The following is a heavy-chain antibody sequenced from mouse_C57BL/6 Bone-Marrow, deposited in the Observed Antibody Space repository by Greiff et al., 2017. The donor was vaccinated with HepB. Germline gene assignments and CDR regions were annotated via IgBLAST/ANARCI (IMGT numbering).Heavy chain of an antibody. Sequence: VQLQQSGPVLVKPGASVKMSCKASGYTFTDYYMNWVKQSHGKSLEWIGVINPYNGGTSYNQKFKGKATLTVDKSSSTAYMVLNSLTSDDSAVYYCARWITTVVAFDYWGQGTTLTVSS. CDR1: GYTFTDYY. J-gene: IGHJ2*01. V-gene: IGHV1-19*01. CDR3: ARWITTVVAFDY. D-gene: IGHD1-1*01. CDR2: INPYNGGT.